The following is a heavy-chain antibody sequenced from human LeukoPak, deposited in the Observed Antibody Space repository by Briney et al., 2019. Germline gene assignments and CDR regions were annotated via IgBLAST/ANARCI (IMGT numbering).Heavy chain of an antibody. J-gene: IGHJ4*02. V-gene: IGHV1-18*01. Sequence: ASVKVSCKASGYTFTSYGISWVRQAPGQGLEWMGWISAYNGKTNYAQKLQGRVTMTTDTSTSTAYMELRSLRSDDTAVYYCARDGGFYCSGGSCYEGPARAFDYWGQGTLVTVSS. CDR3: ARDGGFYCSGGSCYEGPARAFDY. D-gene: IGHD2-15*01. CDR2: ISAYNGKT. CDR1: GYTFTSYG.